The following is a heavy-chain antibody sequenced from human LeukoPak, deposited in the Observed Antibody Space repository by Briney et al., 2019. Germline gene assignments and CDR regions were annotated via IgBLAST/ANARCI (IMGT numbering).Heavy chain of an antibody. CDR2: IYSGGST. CDR3: ARGRFSSSWYYVSGYYFDY. J-gene: IGHJ4*02. CDR1: GFTVSSNY. V-gene: IGHV3-53*01. Sequence: AGGSLRLSCAASGFTVSSNYMSWVRQAPGKGLEWVSVIYSGGSTYYADSVKGRFTISRGNSKNTLYLQMNSLRAEDTAVYYCARGRFSSSWYYVSGYYFDYWGQGTLVTVSS. D-gene: IGHD6-13*01.